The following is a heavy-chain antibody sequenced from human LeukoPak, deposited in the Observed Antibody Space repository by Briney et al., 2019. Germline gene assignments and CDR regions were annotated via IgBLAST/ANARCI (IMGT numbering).Heavy chain of an antibody. Sequence: GGSLRLSCAASGFTFSSYGMLWVRQAPGKGLEWVAVIWYDGSNKYYADSVKGRFTISRDNSKNTLYLQMNSLRAEDTAVYYCARDIGRKYKIFDYWGQGTLVTVSS. J-gene: IGHJ4*02. V-gene: IGHV3-33*01. D-gene: IGHD1-1*01. CDR1: GFTFSSYG. CDR3: ARDIGRKYKIFDY. CDR2: IWYDGSNK.